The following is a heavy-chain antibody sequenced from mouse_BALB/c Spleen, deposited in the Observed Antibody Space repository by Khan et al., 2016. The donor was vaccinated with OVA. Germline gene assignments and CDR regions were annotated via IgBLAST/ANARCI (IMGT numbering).Heavy chain of an antibody. D-gene: IGHD2-4*01. CDR2: INTYTGEP. J-gene: IGHJ3*01. Sequence: QIQLVQSGPELKKPGETVKISCKASGYTFTNYGMNWVKQAPRKGLKWMGRINTYTGEPTYADDFKGRFAFSLETSASTAYLQINNLKNEDMATYFCAKSREYDYDEFAYWGQGTLVTVSA. V-gene: IGHV9-1*02. CDR1: GYTFTNYG. CDR3: AKSREYDYDEFAY.